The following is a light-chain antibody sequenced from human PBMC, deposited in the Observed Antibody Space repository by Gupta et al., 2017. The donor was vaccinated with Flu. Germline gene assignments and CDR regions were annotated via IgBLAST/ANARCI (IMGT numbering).Light chain of an antibody. CDR1: QSIVRY. CDR3: QQNYSTPSLT. J-gene: IGKJ5*01. CDR2: AAA. V-gene: IGKV1-39*01. Sequence: HITQPPSSLSASVGGRVTLTCRASQSIVRYLTAYQQKPGRASQLLLCAAASLKSVVPPRFSGSGCGTNFTLTISSRQPADVATYYCQQNYSTPSLTFGQGTQVEIK.